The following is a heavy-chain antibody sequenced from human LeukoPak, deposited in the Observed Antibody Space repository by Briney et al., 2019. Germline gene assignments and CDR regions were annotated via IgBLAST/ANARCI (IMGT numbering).Heavy chain of an antibody. CDR2: IDLSSGGST. CDR3: ARVGGSTWYLSFDY. D-gene: IGHD6-13*01. J-gene: IGHJ4*02. Sequence: ASVKVSCKASGYTFSRYYMHWVRQAPGQGLEWMGMIDLSSGGSTSYAQKFQGRVTMTKDTSTSTVYMELSSLRSEDTAVYYCARVGGSTWYLSFDYWGQGTLVTVSS. CDR1: GYTFSRYY. V-gene: IGHV1-46*01.